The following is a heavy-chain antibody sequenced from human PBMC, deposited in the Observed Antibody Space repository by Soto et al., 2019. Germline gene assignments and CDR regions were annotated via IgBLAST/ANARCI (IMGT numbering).Heavy chain of an antibody. Sequence: QVQLVESGGGVVPPGRSLRLSCAGSGFTFGNYGMHWLRQAPGKGLEWLTVISYDGGDRYYADSVKGRFAISRDNSKKTLYLQMNSLRVDDSAVYYCAKAGGANNCPLDYLGQGRQVTVSS. CDR3: AKAGGANNCPLDY. J-gene: IGHJ4*02. CDR2: ISYDGGDR. V-gene: IGHV3-30*18. CDR1: GFTFGNYG. D-gene: IGHD1-1*01.